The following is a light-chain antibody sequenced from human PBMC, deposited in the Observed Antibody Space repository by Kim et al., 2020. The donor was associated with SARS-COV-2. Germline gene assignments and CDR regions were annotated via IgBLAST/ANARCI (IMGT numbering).Light chain of an antibody. CDR2: GAS. Sequence: APGERATLSCRASQSVSDNYLAWYQHRPGQAPRLLIYGASSRATGSSDRFSGSGSGTDFTLTISRLEPEDFAVYFCQQYVDSPRTFGQGTKVDIK. V-gene: IGKV3-20*01. J-gene: IGKJ1*01. CDR1: QSVSDNY. CDR3: QQYVDSPRT.